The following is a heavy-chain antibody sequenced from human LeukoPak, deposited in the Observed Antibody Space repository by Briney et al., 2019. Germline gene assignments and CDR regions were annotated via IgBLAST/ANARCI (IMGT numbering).Heavy chain of an antibody. CDR1: GYPFNIHG. CDR2: IGPSGDKT. D-gene: IGHD6-19*01. CDR3: AKDIDWLAFED. V-gene: IGHV3-23*01. Sequence: GGSLRLSCAASGYPFNIHGMNWVRQAPGKGPEWVSGIGPSGDKTYYAAPVKGRFTISSDNSENTVYLQMNSLIVEDTALYYCAKDIDWLAFEDWGQGTLVTVSS. J-gene: IGHJ4*02.